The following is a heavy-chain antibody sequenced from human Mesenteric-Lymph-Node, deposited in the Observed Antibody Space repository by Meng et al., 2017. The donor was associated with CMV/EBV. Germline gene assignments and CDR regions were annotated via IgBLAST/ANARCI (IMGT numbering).Heavy chain of an antibody. J-gene: IGHJ3*02. D-gene: IGHD2-8*01. CDR2: IFYSGST. CDR3: AREVHTGVFDI. Sequence: SETLSLTCTVSGGSISSGDYYWSWARQTPGKGLEWIGYIFYSGSTYYSPSLKSRVSISVNTSKTQFSLKLTSVTAADTAVYYCAREVHTGVFDIWGQGTMVTVSS. V-gene: IGHV4-30-4*08. CDR1: GGSISSGDYY.